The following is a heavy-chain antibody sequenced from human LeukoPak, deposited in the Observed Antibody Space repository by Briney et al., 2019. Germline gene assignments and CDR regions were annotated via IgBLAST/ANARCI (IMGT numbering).Heavy chain of an antibody. CDR2: INHSGST. J-gene: IGHJ4*02. Sequence: PSETLSLTCAVYGGSFSGYYWSWIRQPPGKGLEWIGEINHSGSTDYNPSLKSRVIISVDTSKNQFSLRLSSVTAAETAVYYCARSATVTTGYFDYWGQGALVTVSS. CDR1: GGSFSGYY. D-gene: IGHD4-17*01. V-gene: IGHV4-34*01. CDR3: ARSATVTTGYFDY.